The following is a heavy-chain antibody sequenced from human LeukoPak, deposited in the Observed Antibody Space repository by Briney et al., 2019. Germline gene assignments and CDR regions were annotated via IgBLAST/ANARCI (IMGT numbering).Heavy chain of an antibody. D-gene: IGHD2-2*01. V-gene: IGHV1-2*02. CDR2: INPNSGGT. CDR3: ARDRYQLTIYYYYGMDV. J-gene: IGHJ6*02. Sequence: ASVKVSCKASGYTFTGYYMHWVRQAPGQGLEWMGWINPNSGGTNYAQKLQGRVTMTTDTSTSTAYMELRSLRSDDTAVYYCARDRYQLTIYYYYGMDVWGQGTTVTVSS. CDR1: GYTFTGYY.